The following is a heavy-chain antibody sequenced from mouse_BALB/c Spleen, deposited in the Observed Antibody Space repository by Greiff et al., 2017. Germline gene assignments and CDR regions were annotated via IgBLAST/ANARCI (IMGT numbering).Heavy chain of an antibody. CDR3: ARSRGYDAWFAY. J-gene: IGHJ3*01. V-gene: IGHV5-17*02. CDR2: ISSGSSTI. CDR1: GFTFSSFG. D-gene: IGHD2-2*01. Sequence: EVKLQESGGGLVQPGGSRKLSCAASGFTFSSFGMHWVRQAPEKGLEWVAYISSGSSTIYYADTVKGRFTISRDNPKNTLFLQMTSLRSEDTAMYYCARSRGYDAWFAYWGQGTLVTVSA.